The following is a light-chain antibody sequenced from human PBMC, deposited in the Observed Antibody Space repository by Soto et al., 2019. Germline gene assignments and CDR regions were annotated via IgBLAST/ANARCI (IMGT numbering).Light chain of an antibody. Sequence: DIQMTQSPSSLSASVGDRVTITCRARQGISNYLAWYQQKPGKVPKLLIYTASTLQSGVPSRFSGSGSGTDFTLTISSRQPEDGATYSCRKYNSAPWTFGQGTKVEIK. V-gene: IGKV1-27*01. CDR3: RKYNSAPWT. CDR1: QGISNY. J-gene: IGKJ1*01. CDR2: TAS.